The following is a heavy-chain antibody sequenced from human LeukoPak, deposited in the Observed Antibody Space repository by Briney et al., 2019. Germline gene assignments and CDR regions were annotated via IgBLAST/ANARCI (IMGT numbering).Heavy chain of an antibody. CDR1: GGSIRSSY. J-gene: IGHJ4*02. D-gene: IGHD2-2*02. CDR2: IYYSGTT. CDR3: ARGYCSSTSCYIYYFHY. V-gene: IGHV4-59*01. Sequence: KPSETLSPTCTVSGGSIRSSYWSWIRQPPGKGLEWIAYIYYSGTTNYNPSLKSRVTISLDTSKNQFSLKLSSVTAADTAVYYCARGYCSSTSCYIYYFHYWGQGTLVTVSS.